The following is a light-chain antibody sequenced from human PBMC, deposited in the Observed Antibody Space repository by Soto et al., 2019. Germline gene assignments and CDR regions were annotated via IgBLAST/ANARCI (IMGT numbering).Light chain of an antibody. CDR3: QAWDSSTAV. CDR1: KLGDKY. CDR2: QDN. Sequence: SYELTQPTSVSVSPGQTASITCSGNKLGDKYVCWYQQKPGQSPVLVIYQDNRRPSGIPERFSGSNSENTATLTISGTQAMDEADYYCQAWDSSTAVFGGGTKVTVL. V-gene: IGLV3-1*01. J-gene: IGLJ2*01.